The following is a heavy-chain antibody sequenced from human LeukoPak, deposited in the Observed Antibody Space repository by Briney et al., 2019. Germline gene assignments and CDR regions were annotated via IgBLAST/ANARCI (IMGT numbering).Heavy chain of an antibody. CDR2: IGTAGDT. CDR3: ARVAKERVGGVYYFDY. D-gene: IGHD1-1*01. CDR1: GFTFSDYD. V-gene: IGHV3-13*01. Sequence: GGSLRLSCAASGFTFSDYDMHWVRQATGKGLEWVSAIGTAGDTYYTGSVKGRFTISGENAKNSLYLQMNGLRAGDTAVYYCARVAKERVGGVYYFDYWGQGTLVTVSS. J-gene: IGHJ4*02.